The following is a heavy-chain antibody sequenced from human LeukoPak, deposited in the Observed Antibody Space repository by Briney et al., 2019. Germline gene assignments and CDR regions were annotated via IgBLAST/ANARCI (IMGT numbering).Heavy chain of an antibody. Sequence: PSETLSLTCTVSGGSISSYYWSWIRQPPGKGLEWIGYIYYSWSTIYNPSLKSRVAISVDTSKNQFSLKLSSVTAADTAVYYCASKEIAAAPFDPWGQGTLVTVSS. J-gene: IGHJ5*02. D-gene: IGHD6-13*01. CDR2: IYYSWST. CDR1: GGSISSYY. CDR3: ASKEIAAAPFDP. V-gene: IGHV4-59*01.